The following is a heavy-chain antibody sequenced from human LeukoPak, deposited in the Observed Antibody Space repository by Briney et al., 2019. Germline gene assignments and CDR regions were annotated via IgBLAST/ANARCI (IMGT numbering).Heavy chain of an antibody. Sequence: GGTLRLSRAASGFTYRSSYMSWVSQAPAKGLEWVLVFYCAGNTYSTDSVKSRFTISRETAKNTLYLQINSLRAEDTAVYYCACRDCSGGRCHFAGADPFDYWGQGTLVTVSS. CDR2: FYCAGNT. J-gene: IGHJ4*02. CDR3: ACRDCSGGRCHFAGADPFDY. CDR1: GFTYRSSY. D-gene: IGHD2-15*01. V-gene: IGHV3-53*01.